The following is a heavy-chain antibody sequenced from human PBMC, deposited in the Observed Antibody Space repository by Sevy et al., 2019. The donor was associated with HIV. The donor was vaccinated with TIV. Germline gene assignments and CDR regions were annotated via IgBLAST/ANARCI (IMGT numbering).Heavy chain of an antibody. V-gene: IGHV3-7*01. CDR3: LRGGGGY. J-gene: IGHJ4*02. CDR1: GFTFSDYW. D-gene: IGHD5-12*01. CDR2: INRDGSEK. Sequence: GGPLRLSCETSGFTFSDYWMTWVRQAPGKGLEWVASINRDGSEKYYVDSVKGRFIISRHNIKKPLFLQMNTLRVEDTAVYYCLRGGGGYWGQETLVTVSS.